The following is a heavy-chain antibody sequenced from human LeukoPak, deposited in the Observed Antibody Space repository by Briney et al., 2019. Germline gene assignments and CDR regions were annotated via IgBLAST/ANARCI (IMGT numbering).Heavy chain of an antibody. D-gene: IGHD1-26*01. CDR2: IYPGDSDT. CDR1: GYSFTSYW. Sequence: GESLKISCKGSGYSFTSYWIGWVRQMPGKGLEWMGIIYPGDSDTRYSPSFQGQVTISADKSISTAYLQWSSLKASDTAMYYCARQRALVGAFDAFDIWGQGTMVTVSS. CDR3: ARQRALVGAFDAFDI. V-gene: IGHV5-51*01. J-gene: IGHJ3*02.